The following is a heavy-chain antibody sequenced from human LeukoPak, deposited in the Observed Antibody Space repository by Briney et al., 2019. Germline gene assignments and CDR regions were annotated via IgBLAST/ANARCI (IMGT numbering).Heavy chain of an antibody. V-gene: IGHV4-34*01. CDR1: GGSFSGYY. D-gene: IGHD4-17*01. CDR3: ARGSVPYYYYYGMDV. CDR2: INHSGST. J-gene: IGHJ6*04. Sequence: SETLSLTCAVYGGSFSGYYWSWIRQPPGKGLEWIGEINHSGSTNYNPSLKSRVTISVDTSKNQFSLKLSSVTAADTAVYYCARGSVPYYYYYGMDVWGKGTTVTVSS.